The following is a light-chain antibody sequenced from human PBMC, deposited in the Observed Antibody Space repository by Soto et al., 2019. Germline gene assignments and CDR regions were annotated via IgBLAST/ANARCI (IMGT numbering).Light chain of an antibody. CDR2: GAS. Sequence: EIMLTQSPGTLSLSPGERATLSCRASPSVSSSFLAWYQQKPGQAPRLLIYGASSRATGIPDRFSGSGSGTDFTLTISRLEPEDFAMYLCQHYGTSLWTFGQVTKVEI. V-gene: IGKV3-20*01. J-gene: IGKJ1*01. CDR1: PSVSSSF. CDR3: QHYGTSLWT.